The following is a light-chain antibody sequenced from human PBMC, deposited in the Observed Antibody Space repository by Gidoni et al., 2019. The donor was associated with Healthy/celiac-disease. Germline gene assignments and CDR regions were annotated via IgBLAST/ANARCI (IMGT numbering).Light chain of an antibody. CDR2: KDS. CDR1: ALPKQY. V-gene: IGLV3-25*02. J-gene: IGLJ2*01. Sequence: SYELTQPPSVSVSPGQTARITCSGDALPKQYAYWYQQKPGQAPVLVIYKDSERPSGIPARFSGSSSGTTVTLTISGVQAEDEADYYCQSADSSGTYVVFGGGTKLTVL. CDR3: QSADSSGTYVV.